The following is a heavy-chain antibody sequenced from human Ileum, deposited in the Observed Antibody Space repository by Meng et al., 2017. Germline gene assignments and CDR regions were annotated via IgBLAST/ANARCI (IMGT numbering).Heavy chain of an antibody. V-gene: IGHV4-4*02. CDR3: AKNGAYCLES. D-gene: IGHD2-21*01. Sequence: QVPRQAPGPGLVKTSGTLSLTCAVSGGSISSGTWWSWVRQPPGKGLQWIGEFHPGSGATYNPSLKARVTISVDTSMQQFSLQLTSVTAADTAVYYCAKNGAYCLESWGQGTLVTVSS. CDR2: FHPGSGA. CDR1: GGSISSGTW. J-gene: IGHJ4*02.